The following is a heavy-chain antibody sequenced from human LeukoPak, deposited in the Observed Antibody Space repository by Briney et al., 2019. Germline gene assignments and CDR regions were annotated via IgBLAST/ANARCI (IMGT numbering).Heavy chain of an antibody. D-gene: IGHD1-1*01. Sequence: SETLSLTCTVSGYSISSGYYWGWIRQPPGKGLEWIGSIYHSGSTYYNPSLKSRVTISVDTSKNQFSLQLSSVTAADTAVYYCARGDRERFDPWGQGTLVTVSS. V-gene: IGHV4-38-2*02. CDR3: ARGDRERFDP. J-gene: IGHJ5*02. CDR2: IYHSGST. CDR1: GYSISSGYY.